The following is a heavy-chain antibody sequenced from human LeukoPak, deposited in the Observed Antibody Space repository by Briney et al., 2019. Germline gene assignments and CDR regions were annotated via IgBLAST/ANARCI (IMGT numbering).Heavy chain of an antibody. D-gene: IGHD3-3*01. J-gene: IGHJ4*02. Sequence: PSETLSLTCTVSGGSISSSSYYWGWIRQPPGKGLEWIGSIYYSGSTYYNPSLKSRVTISVDTSKNQFSLKLSSVTAADTAVYYCARDVNHFGVVIEQYYFDYWGQGTLVTVSS. CDR1: GGSISSSSYY. V-gene: IGHV4-39*07. CDR3: ARDVNHFGVVIEQYYFDY. CDR2: IYYSGST.